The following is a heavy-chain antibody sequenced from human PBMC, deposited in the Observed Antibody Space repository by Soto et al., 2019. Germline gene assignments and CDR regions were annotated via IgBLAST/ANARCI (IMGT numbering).Heavy chain of an antibody. Sequence: EVQLVASGGGLVQPGGSLRLSCAASGFAFSRYSLDWVRQAPGKGLEWISYISISGTKILYAESVRGRFTISRDDAKNSLYLQMNSLRTEDTAVYYCARDVGDHFDQVEACGQLTLVTVYS. D-gene: IGHD2-21*01. CDR3: ARDVGDHFDQVEA. J-gene: IGHJ5*02. V-gene: IGHV3-48*04. CDR2: ISISGTKI. CDR1: GFAFSRYS.